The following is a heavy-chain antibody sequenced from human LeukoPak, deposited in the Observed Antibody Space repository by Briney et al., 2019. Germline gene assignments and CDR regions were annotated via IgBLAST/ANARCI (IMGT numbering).Heavy chain of an antibody. CDR2: ISGSGGRT. CDR1: RFTFNNYA. J-gene: IGHJ3*02. Sequence: GGSLRLSCAASRFTFNNYAMNWVRQAPGKGLEWVSSISGSGGRTYYADSVKGRFTISRDNSKNTLYLQMNSLRAEDTAVYYCAKPARTDAFDIWGQGTMVTVSS. V-gene: IGHV3-23*01. D-gene: IGHD1-14*01. CDR3: AKPARTDAFDI.